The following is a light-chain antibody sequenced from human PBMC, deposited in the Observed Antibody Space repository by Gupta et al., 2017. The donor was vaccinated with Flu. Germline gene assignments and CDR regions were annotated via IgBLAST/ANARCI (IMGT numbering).Light chain of an antibody. CDR2: QAS. CDR1: QSISSW. CDR3: QQDNTYWT. V-gene: IGKV1-5*03. J-gene: IGKJ1*01. Sequence: DIQMTQSPSTLSASVGDRVTITCRASQSISSWLAWYQQKAGKAPKLLIYQASKLERGVTSSFSGSGEEKEFTLTSSRQQYDDSAYYYGQQDNTYWTFGQGTKVEIK.